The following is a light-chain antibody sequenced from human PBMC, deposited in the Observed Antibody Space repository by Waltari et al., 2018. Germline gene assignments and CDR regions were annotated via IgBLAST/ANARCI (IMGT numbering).Light chain of an antibody. J-gene: IGLJ3*02. Sequence: QSVLTQPPSVSGAPGQRVTISCTGNRSNAGAGFDVPWYRHLPQTAPKLLIFDNTNRPSGVPDRFSGSKSGSSASLAISGLQAKDEALYYCQSYDSSLTSWVFGGGTKLTVL. CDR2: DNT. CDR3: QSYDSSLTSWV. CDR1: RSNAGAGFD. V-gene: IGLV1-40*01.